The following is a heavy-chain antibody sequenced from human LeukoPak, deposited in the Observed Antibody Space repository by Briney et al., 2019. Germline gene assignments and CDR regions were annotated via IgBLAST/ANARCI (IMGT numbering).Heavy chain of an antibody. CDR2: ITGSSSSI. D-gene: IGHD6-13*01. J-gene: IGHJ4*02. CDR1: GFTFSNYK. V-gene: IGHV3-48*01. Sequence: GGSLRLSCAASGFTFSNYKMNWVRQAPGKGLEWVSYITGSSSSIYYADSVKGRFTISRDNAKGSLYLQMDSLRAEDTAVYFCAREPTYSSSWHTSCDYWGQGTLVTVSS. CDR3: AREPTYSSSWHTSCDY.